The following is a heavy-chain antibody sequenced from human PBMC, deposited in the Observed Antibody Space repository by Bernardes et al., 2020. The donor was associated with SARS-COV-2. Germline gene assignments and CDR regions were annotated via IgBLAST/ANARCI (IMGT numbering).Heavy chain of an antibody. D-gene: IGHD5-18*01. CDR3: ARDFGMGYSYGYFDY. CDR1: GFTFSDYY. V-gene: IGHV3-11*01. Sequence: GGSLRLSCAASGFTFSDYYMSWIRQSPGKGLEWVSYIGLSGSTISYADSVKGRFTISRDNARNSLYLQMNFLRAADTAVYYCARDFGMGYSYGYFDYWGQGTLVTVSS. CDR2: IGLSGSTI. J-gene: IGHJ4*02.